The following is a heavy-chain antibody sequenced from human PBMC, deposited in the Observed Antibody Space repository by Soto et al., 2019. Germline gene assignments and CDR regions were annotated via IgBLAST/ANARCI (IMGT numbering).Heavy chain of an antibody. V-gene: IGHV4-39*01. Sequence: SETLSLTCTVSGASINSNVHYWGWVRQSPGKGLEWIASVFYTGSPYHNPSLESRVSISVDTSDNQFSLKVTSVTAADTGLYYCARHPFGGYAFDSWGQGTLVTVSS. J-gene: IGHJ4*02. CDR2: VFYTGSP. CDR1: GASINSNVHY. CDR3: ARHPFGGYAFDS. D-gene: IGHD3-16*01.